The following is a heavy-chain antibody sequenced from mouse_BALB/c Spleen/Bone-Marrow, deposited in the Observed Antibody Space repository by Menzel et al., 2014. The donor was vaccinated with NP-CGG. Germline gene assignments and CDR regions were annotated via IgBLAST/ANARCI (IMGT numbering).Heavy chain of an antibody. V-gene: IGHV1S81*02. CDR3: ARTYFDY. CDR1: GYTFTSYW. J-gene: IGHJ2*01. CDR2: INPSNGRT. Sequence: QVQLQQSGAELVKPGASVKLSCKASGYTFTSYWMHWVEQRPGQGLEWIGEINPSNGRTNYNEKFKSKATLTVDKSFSTAHMQLSSLTSEDSAVYYCARTYFDYWGQGTTLTVSS.